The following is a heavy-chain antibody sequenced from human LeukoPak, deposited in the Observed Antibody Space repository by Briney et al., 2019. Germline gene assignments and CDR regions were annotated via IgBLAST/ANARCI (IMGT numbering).Heavy chain of an antibody. CDR3: ARAAGPRNWFDP. J-gene: IGHJ5*02. V-gene: IGHV4-34*09. Sequence: SETLSLTCAVFGGSFSDYYWSWIRQPPGKGLEWIRYIYYSGSTYYNPPLKSRVTISVDTSKNQFSLKLSSVTAADTAVYYCARAAGPRNWFDPWGQGTLVTVSS. CDR1: GGSFSDYY. CDR2: IYYSGST.